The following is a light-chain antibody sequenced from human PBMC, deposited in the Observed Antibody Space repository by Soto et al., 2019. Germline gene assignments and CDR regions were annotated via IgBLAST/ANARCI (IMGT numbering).Light chain of an antibody. CDR2: GAS. J-gene: IGKJ5*01. Sequence: EIVLTQSPGTLSLSPGERATLSCRASQSVSSSYLAWYQQKPGQAPRLLLYGASSRATGIPDRFSGSGSGTDFTLTISRLEPKDFAVYYCQQYGSSPPITFGQGTRLEIK. CDR1: QSVSSSY. V-gene: IGKV3-20*01. CDR3: QQYGSSPPIT.